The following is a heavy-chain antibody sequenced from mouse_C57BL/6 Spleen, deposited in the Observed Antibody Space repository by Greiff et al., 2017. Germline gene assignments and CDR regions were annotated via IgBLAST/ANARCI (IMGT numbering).Heavy chain of an antibody. CDR2: INPGSGGT. J-gene: IGHJ2*01. CDR3: ARAQFQDAFDY. V-gene: IGHV1-54*01. Sequence: VQLQQSGAELVRPGTSVKVSCKASGYAFTNYLIEWVKQRPGQGLEWIGVINPGSGGTNYNEKFKGKATLTADKSSSTAYMQLSSLTSEDSAVYFCARAQFQDAFDYWGQGTTLTVSS. CDR1: GYAFTNYL.